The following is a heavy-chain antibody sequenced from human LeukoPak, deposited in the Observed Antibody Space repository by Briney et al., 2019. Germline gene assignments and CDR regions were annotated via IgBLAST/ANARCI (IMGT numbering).Heavy chain of an antibody. CDR1: GESFSGYY. CDR2: INHSGST. J-gene: IGHJ4*02. D-gene: IGHD2-2*01. CDR3: ASTERCSTTCPLDY. V-gene: IGHV4-34*01. Sequence: SETLSLTCTVYGESFSGYYWSWIRQPPGKGLEWIGEINHSGSTNYNPSLKSRVIISLDTSKNLFSLKLTSMTAADTAVYYCASTERCSTTCPLDYWGQGTLVTVSS.